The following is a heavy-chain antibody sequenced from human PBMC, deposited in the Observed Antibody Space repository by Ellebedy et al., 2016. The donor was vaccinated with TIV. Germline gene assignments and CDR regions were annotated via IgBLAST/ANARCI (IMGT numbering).Heavy chain of an antibody. Sequence: ASVKVSXXASGGTFSSYAISWVRQAPGQGLEWMGWINPNSGGTNYAQKFQGRVTMTRDTSISTAYMELSRLRSDDTAVYYCARGRRYYGMDVWGQGTTVTVSS. J-gene: IGHJ6*02. V-gene: IGHV1-2*02. CDR3: ARGRRYYGMDV. CDR2: INPNSGGT. CDR1: GGTFSSYA.